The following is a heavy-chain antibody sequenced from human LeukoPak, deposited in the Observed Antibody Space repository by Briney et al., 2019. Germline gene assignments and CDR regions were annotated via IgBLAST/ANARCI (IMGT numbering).Heavy chain of an antibody. CDR1: GGSISSYY. J-gene: IGHJ5*02. V-gene: IGHV4-59*12. Sequence: SETLSLTCTDSGGSISSYYWSWIRQPPGKRLKWIGYIYYSGSTSYSPSLRSRVTMSVDTSKYQFSLKLSSVTAADTAVYYCARAFHGDYVSFDPWGQGTLVTVSS. D-gene: IGHD4-17*01. CDR3: ARAFHGDYVSFDP. CDR2: IYYSGST.